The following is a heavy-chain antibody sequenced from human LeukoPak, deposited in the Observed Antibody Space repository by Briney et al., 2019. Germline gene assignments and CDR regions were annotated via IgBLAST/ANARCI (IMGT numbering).Heavy chain of an antibody. V-gene: IGHV3-21*01. J-gene: IGHJ3*02. CDR1: GFTFSSYS. Sequence: GGSLRLSCAASGFTFSSYSMNWVRQAPGKGLEWVSSISSSSSYIYYADSVKGRFTISRDNAKNSLYLQMNSLRAEDTAVYYCARTGHPPKDAFDIWGQGTMVTVSS. CDR2: ISSSSSYI. CDR3: ARTGHPPKDAFDI.